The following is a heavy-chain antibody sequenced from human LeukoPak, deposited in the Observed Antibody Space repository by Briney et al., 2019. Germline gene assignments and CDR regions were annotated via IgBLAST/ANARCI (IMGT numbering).Heavy chain of an antibody. J-gene: IGHJ3*02. D-gene: IGHD4-11*01. V-gene: IGHV3-21*01. CDR2: ISSSSSYI. CDR1: GFTFSSYS. CDR3: AREDDSLDAFDI. Sequence: KPGGSLRLSCAASGFTFSSYSMNWVRQAPGKGLEWVSSISSSSSYIYYADSVKGRFTISRDNAKNSLYLQMNSLRAEDTAVYYCAREDDSLDAFDIWAKGQWSPSLQ.